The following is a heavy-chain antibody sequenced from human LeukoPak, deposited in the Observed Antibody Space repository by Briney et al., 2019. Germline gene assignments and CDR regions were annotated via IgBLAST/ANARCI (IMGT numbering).Heavy chain of an antibody. V-gene: IGHV3-23*01. CDR1: GFTFSSNA. J-gene: IGHJ4*02. Sequence: GGSLRLSCAASGFTFSSNAMSWVRQAPGKGLEWVSTISGGDGSTYYADSGKGRFTISRDNSKNTLYLQMNSLRAEDTAVYYCAKDGGASSGYFDYWGQGTLVTVSS. CDR2: ISGGDGST. D-gene: IGHD3-22*01. CDR3: AKDGGASSGYFDY.